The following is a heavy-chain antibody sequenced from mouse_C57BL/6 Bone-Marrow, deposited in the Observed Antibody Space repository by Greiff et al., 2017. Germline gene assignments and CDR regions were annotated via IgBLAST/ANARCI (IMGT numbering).Heavy chain of an antibody. Sequence: EVQLQESGAELVKPGASVKLSCTASGFNIKDYYMHWVKQRTEQGLEWIGRIDPEDGETKYAPKFQGKATITADTSSNTAYLQLSSLTSEDTAVYYGASFITTVVAHYYAMDYWGQGTSVTVSS. CDR3: ASFITTVVAHYYAMDY. J-gene: IGHJ4*01. V-gene: IGHV14-2*01. CDR2: IDPEDGET. CDR1: GFNIKDYY. D-gene: IGHD1-1*01.